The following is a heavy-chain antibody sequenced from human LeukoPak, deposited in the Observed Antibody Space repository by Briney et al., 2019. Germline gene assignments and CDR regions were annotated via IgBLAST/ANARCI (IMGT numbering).Heavy chain of an antibody. J-gene: IGHJ4*02. V-gene: IGHV4-59*01. D-gene: IGHD2/OR15-2a*01. CDR3: ARSSPTWDLDY. CDR1: GGSIGTYY. Sequence: PSETLSLTCTVSGGSIGTYYWSWIRQPPGKGLEYIGWVHYSGRTTYNPSTKNRVTISVDMSKNQFSLKLSSVTAADTAIYYCARSSPTWDLDYWGQGTLVTVSS. CDR2: VHYSGRT.